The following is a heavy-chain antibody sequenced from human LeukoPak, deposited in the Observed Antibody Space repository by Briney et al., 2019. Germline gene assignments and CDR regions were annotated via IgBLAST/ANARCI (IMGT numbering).Heavy chain of an antibody. Sequence: GGSLRLSCAASGFTFSDYYMSWTRQAPGKGLEWVSYISSSSSYTNYADSVKGRFTISRDNAKNSLYLQMNSLRAEDTAVYYCARGGGLILRYFDWLFAYYFDYWGQGTLVTVSS. CDR1: GFTFSDYY. CDR3: ARGGGLILRYFDWLFAYYFDY. J-gene: IGHJ4*02. D-gene: IGHD3-9*01. V-gene: IGHV3-11*06. CDR2: ISSSSSYT.